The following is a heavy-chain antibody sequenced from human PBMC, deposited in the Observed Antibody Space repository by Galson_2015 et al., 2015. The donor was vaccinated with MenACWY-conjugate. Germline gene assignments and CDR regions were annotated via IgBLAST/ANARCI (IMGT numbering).Heavy chain of an antibody. J-gene: IGHJ4*02. CDR3: TTFRDGYKDY. D-gene: IGHD5-24*01. CDR2: FKSKSDGGTT. Sequence: SLRLSFAVSGFTFNKAWMSWVRQAPGKGLEWVGRFKSKSDGGTTDYAASVKGRFTMSRDDSKNTLYLQMNSLKTEDTAIYYCTTFRDGYKDYWGQGTLVTVSS. CDR1: GFTFNKAW. V-gene: IGHV3-15*01.